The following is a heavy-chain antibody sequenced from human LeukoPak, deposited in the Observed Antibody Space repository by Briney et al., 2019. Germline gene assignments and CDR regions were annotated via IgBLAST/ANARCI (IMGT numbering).Heavy chain of an antibody. D-gene: IGHD4-23*01. CDR2: ISSSSSI. CDR3: ARELVTSSY. CDR1: GFXFSTYS. Sequence: GGSLRLSCAASGFXFSTYSINWVRQAPGKGLEWVSSISSSSSIYYADSVKGRFTISRDNAKDSLYLQMNSLRAEDTAVYYCARELVTSSYWGQGTLVTVSS. J-gene: IGHJ4*02. V-gene: IGHV3-21*01.